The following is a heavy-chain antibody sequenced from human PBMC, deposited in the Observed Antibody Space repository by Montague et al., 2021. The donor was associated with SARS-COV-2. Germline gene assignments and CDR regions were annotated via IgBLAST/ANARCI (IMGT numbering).Heavy chain of an antibody. J-gene: IGHJ5*02. CDR2: YSGTT. V-gene: IGHV4-30-4*01. Sequence: YSGTTYYNPSLRGRVTISVDTSRNQFSLKLGAVTAADTAVYYCVRRGRPPVGGFDTWGQ. CDR3: VRRGRPPVGGFDT.